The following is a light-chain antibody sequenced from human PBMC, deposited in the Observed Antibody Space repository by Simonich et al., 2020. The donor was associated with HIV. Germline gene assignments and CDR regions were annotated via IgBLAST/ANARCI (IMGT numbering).Light chain of an antibody. CDR3: AAWDDSLNGHVI. J-gene: IGLJ2*01. V-gene: IGLV1-44*01. CDR1: NSNIGSNT. CDR2: RNN. Sequence: QSVLTQPPSASGTPGPRVTISCSGSNSNIGSNTVNWYQQLPGTTPKPLIYRNNQRPSGVAGRFVGSKSGTAASLVISGLQSEDEAYYYCAAWDDSLNGHVIFGGGTKLTVV.